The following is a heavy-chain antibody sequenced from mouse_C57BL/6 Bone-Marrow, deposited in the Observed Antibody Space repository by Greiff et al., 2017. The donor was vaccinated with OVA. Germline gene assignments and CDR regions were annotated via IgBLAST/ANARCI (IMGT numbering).Heavy chain of an antibody. CDR2: IWSGGST. D-gene: IGHD1-1*01. CDR1: GFSLTSYG. J-gene: IGHJ2*01. Sequence: VKLMESGPGLVQPSQSLSITCTVSGFSLTSYGVHWVRQSPGKGLEWLGVIWSGGSTAYNAAFITRLSISKDNSKSQVFFKMNSLQADDTAIYYCARNGSSDWGQGTTLTVSS. CDR3: ARNGSSD. V-gene: IGHV2-2*01.